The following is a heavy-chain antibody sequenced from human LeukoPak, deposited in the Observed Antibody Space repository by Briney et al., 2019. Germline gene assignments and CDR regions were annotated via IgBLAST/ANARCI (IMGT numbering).Heavy chain of an antibody. CDR3: ARGNIVVVPGYMDV. CDR2: INHSGST. D-gene: IGHD2-2*01. J-gene: IGHJ6*03. CDR1: GGSFSGYY. Sequence: SETLSLTCAVDGGSFSGYYWSWTRLPPGKGLGWIGEINHSGSTNYNPPLKSRVTISVDTSKNQFSLKLSSVTAADTAVYYCARGNIVVVPGYMDVWGKGTTVTVSS. V-gene: IGHV4-34*01.